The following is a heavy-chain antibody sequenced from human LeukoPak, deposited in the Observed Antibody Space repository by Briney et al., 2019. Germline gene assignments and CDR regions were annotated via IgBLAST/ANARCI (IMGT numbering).Heavy chain of an antibody. J-gene: IGHJ4*02. Sequence: GGSLRLSCAASGFTFSNYWMSWVRQAPGKGLEWVANIKEDGSDKNYVDSVRGRFTISRDNAKNALYLQMNSLRAEDTAVYYCASVSGSDYWGQGTLVTVSS. CDR3: ASVSGSDY. CDR2: IKEDGSDK. D-gene: IGHD3-22*01. CDR1: GFTFSNYW. V-gene: IGHV3-7*02.